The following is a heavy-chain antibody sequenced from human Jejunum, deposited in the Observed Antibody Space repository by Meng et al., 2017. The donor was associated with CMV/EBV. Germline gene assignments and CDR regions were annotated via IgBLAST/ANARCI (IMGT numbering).Heavy chain of an antibody. V-gene: IGHV4-4*07. Sequence: QVQLQESGPGLVKPSETLSLTCTFSGGSINNYYWSWIRQSAGKGLEWIGRFYSSDTYNYHPSLNSRVTMSLGTSKKQFSLILSSVTAADTARYYCARGPGASTREGFDHWGLGTLVTVSS. J-gene: IGHJ4*02. CDR3: ARGPGASTREGFDH. CDR2: FYSSDTY. CDR1: GGSINNYY. D-gene: IGHD1-26*01.